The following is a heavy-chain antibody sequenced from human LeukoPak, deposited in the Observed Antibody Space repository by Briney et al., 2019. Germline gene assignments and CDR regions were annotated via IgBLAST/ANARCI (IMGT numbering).Heavy chain of an antibody. J-gene: IGHJ4*02. D-gene: IGHD4-11*01. CDR2: IYTSGST. V-gene: IGHV4-61*02. Sequence: SETLYLTCTVSGGSISSGSYYWSWIRQPAGKGLEWIGRIYTSGSTNYNPSLKSRVTISVDTSKNQFSLKLSSVTAADTAVYYCARYMTTVGFDYWGQGTLVTVSS. CDR1: GGSISSGSYY. CDR3: ARYMTTVGFDY.